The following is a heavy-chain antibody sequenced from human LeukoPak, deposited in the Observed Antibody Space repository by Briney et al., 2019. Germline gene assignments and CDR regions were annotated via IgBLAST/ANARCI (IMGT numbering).Heavy chain of an antibody. CDR2: IYHSGRT. Sequence: SETLSLTCTVSGYSISSGYYWGWIRQPPGKGLEWIGSIYHSGRTFYNPSLKSRVTISVDTSKNQFSLKLTSVTAADTALYYCARGGTNYYYMDVWGNGTTVTVSS. CDR1: GYSISSGYY. J-gene: IGHJ6*03. CDR3: ARGGTNYYYMDV. V-gene: IGHV4-38-2*02. D-gene: IGHD3-10*01.